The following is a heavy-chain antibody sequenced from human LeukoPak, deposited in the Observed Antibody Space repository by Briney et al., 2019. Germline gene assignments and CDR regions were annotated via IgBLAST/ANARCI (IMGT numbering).Heavy chain of an antibody. CDR1: GFIFSSYV. CDR2: ITGSGDST. CDR3: AKEGLYYYDSSGYYALDY. D-gene: IGHD3-22*01. J-gene: IGHJ4*02. Sequence: GGSLRLSCTASGFIFSSYVMSWVRQAPGKGLEWVSAITGSGDSTYYADSVKGRFTISRDNSKNTLYLQMNSLRAEDTAVYYCAKEGLYYYDSSGYYALDYWGQGTLVTVS. V-gene: IGHV3-23*01.